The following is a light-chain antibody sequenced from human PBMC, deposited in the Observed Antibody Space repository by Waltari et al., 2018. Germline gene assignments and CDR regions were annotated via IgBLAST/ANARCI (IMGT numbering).Light chain of an antibody. CDR1: SGSLSIHSS. Sequence: QTVVTQEPSLSVSPGGTVTLPCSLRSGSLSIHSSPSWYQQSPGQTPRTLVYKANIRSSGVPDRFSGSVLGNKAVLIITGAQAEDESTYYCLLYMGSGIWVFGGGTKLTVL. V-gene: IGLV8-61*01. CDR2: KAN. J-gene: IGLJ3*02. CDR3: LLYMGSGIWV.